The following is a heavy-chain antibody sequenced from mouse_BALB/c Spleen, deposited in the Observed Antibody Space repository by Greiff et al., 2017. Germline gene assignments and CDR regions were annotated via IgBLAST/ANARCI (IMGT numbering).Heavy chain of an antibody. J-gene: IGHJ2*01. Sequence: VKLVESGAELVKPGASVKLSCKASGYTFTSYYMYWVKQRPGQGLEWIGEINPSNGGTNFNEKFKSKATLTVDKSSSTAYMQLSSLTSEDSAVYYCTRSGPYYYGSSYDYWGQGTTLTVSS. CDR2: INPSNGGT. D-gene: IGHD1-1*01. CDR1: GYTFTSYY. V-gene: IGHV1S81*02. CDR3: TRSGPYYYGSSYDY.